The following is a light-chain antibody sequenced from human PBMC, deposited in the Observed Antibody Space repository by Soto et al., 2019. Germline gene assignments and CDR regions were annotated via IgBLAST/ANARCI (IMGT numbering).Light chain of an antibody. V-gene: IGKV3-20*01. CDR3: QHYGSLVLT. CDR1: QSVSSSY. J-gene: IGKJ4*01. Sequence: EIVLTQSPGTLSLSPGERATLSCRASQSVSSSYLAWYQQKPGQAPRLLIYGASSRATGIPDRFSCSESGTDFTLTISRLEPEDFAVYYCQHYGSLVLTFGGGTKVEIK. CDR2: GAS.